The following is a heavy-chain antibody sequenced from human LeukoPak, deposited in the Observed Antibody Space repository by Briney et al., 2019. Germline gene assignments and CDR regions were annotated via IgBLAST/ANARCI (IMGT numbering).Heavy chain of an antibody. CDR2: MNPNSGNA. V-gene: IGHV1-8*03. D-gene: IGHD3-3*01. CDR1: GYTFTSYD. Sequence: GASVKVSCKASGYTFTSYDINWVRQATGQGLEWMGWMNPNSGNAGYAQKFQGRVTITRNTSISTAYMELSSLRSEDTAVYYCARERSYYDFWSGYYKGSYYYYYYMDVWGKGTTVTVSS. J-gene: IGHJ6*03. CDR3: ARERSYYDFWSGYYKGSYYYYYYMDV.